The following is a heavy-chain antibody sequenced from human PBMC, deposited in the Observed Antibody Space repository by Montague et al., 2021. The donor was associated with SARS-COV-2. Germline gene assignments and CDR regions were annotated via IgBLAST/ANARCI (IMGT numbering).Heavy chain of an antibody. CDR2: IYWDDDK. V-gene: IGHV2-5*02. CDR1: GFSLSTSGVG. J-gene: IGHJ5*02. Sequence: PALVKPTQTLTLTCTFSGFSLSTSGVGVGWIRQPPGKALEWLALIYWDDDKRYSPSLKSRLTITKDTSKNQVVLTMTNMDPVDTATYYCAHSCYYGGWNPSGFDPWGQGTLVTVSS. D-gene: IGHD2-21*02. CDR3: AHSCYYGGWNPSGFDP.